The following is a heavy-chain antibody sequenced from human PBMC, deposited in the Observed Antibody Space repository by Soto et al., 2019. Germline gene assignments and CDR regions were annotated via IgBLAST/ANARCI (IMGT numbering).Heavy chain of an antibody. V-gene: IGHV1-69*02. CDR3: ARSKVVPAALFGGMDV. Sequence: ASVKVSCKASGGTFSSYTISWVRQAPGQGLEWMGRIIPILGIANYAQKFQGRVTITADKSTSTAYMELSSLRSEDTAVYYCARSKVVPAALFGGMDVWGQGTTVTVSS. D-gene: IGHD2-2*01. CDR1: GGTFSSYT. CDR2: IIPILGIA. J-gene: IGHJ6*02.